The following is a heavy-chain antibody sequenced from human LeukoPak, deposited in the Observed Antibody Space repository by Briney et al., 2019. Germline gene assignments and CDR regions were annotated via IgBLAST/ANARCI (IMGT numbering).Heavy chain of an antibody. CDR3: VRDADQQWQVLGVYSYGMDV. Sequence: GGSLRLSCAASGFTFSTFWLSWVGKAQGKGLKWVAQIKLDGIDKYYVDSVKGRFTISRDNAKKSLYLQMNSLRAEDTAVYYCVRDADQQWQVLGVYSYGMDVWGQGTTVTVSS. V-gene: IGHV3-7*04. CDR1: GFTFSTFW. D-gene: IGHD6-19*01. CDR2: IKLDGIDK. J-gene: IGHJ6*02.